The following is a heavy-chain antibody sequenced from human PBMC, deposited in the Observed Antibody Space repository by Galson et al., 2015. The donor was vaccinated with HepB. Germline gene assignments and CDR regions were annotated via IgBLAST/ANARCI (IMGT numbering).Heavy chain of an antibody. Sequence: QVQLQESGPGLVKPSETLSLTCTVSGGSISSSSYSWGWIRQPPGKGLEWVGSIYYSGSTYYNPSLKSRVTISVDTSKNQFSLKLSSVTAADTAVYYCARHTDGRTVPTRGYYYYYMDVWGKGTTVTVSS. D-gene: IGHD4-17*01. CDR1: GGSISSSSYS. CDR2: IYYSGST. V-gene: IGHV4-39*01. J-gene: IGHJ6*03. CDR3: ARHTDGRTVPTRGYYYYYMDV.